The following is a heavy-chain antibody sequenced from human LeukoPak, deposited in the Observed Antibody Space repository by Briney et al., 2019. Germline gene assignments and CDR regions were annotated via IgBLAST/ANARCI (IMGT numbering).Heavy chain of an antibody. V-gene: IGHV1-18*04. D-gene: IGHD3-10*01. CDR1: GCTFISYG. CDR2: ISDYNGNT. CDR3: ARDHTKSWFGELPAFDY. J-gene: IGHJ4*02. Sequence: AAAVTAICKASGCTFISYGMSGVGQAPGQELEGMGWISDYNGNTNYAQKLQGRVTMTTDTSTSTAYMELRSLRSDDTAVYYCARDHTKSWFGELPAFDYWGQGTLVTVSS.